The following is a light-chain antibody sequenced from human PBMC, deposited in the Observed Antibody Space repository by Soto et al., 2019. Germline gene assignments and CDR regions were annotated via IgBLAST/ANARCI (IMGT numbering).Light chain of an antibody. CDR1: QDINKY. Sequence: DIQMTQSPSSLSASVGDRITITCQASQDINKYLNWYQQKLGKAPKLLIYDASNLQRGVPSRFSGIGAGTHFSLSISSLQPEDIATYYCQQSENGPLTFGGGTKVEI. CDR3: QQSENGPLT. J-gene: IGKJ4*01. CDR2: DAS. V-gene: IGKV1-33*01.